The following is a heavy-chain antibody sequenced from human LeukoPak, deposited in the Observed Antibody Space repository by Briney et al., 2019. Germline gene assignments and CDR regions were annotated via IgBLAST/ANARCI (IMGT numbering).Heavy chain of an antibody. V-gene: IGHV3-23*01. CDR2: ISGGGSST. Sequence: KSGGSLRLSCAASGFTFGSYAMSWVRQAPGKGLEWVSAISGGGSSTYYADSVKGRFTISRDNSKNTLYLQMNSLTAEDTAVYYCARVVAGSLYNYGMDVWGQGTTVTVSS. CDR3: ARVVAGSLYNYGMDV. CDR1: GFTFGSYA. J-gene: IGHJ6*02. D-gene: IGHD6-19*01.